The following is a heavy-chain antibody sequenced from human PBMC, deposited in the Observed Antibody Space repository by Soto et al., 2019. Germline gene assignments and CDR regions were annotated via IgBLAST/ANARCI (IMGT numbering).Heavy chain of an antibody. J-gene: IGHJ6*04. CDR3: AKGVELDV. V-gene: IGHV3-23*01. CDR1: GFSFSSFA. D-gene: IGHD1-26*01. CDR2: IGDSGAGT. Sequence: EVLLLESGGGLVQPGGSLRLSCEASGFSFSSFAMNWVRQAPGKGLEWVSAIGDSGAGTYYADSVKGRFTISRDNSRNTLYLQLNSLRADDTAVYYCAKGVELDVWGNGTTVTVSS.